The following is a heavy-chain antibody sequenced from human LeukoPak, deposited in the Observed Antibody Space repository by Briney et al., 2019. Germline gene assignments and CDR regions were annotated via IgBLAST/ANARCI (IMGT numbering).Heavy chain of an antibody. CDR3: AREDCSSTSCYIGRDEGGLYFDY. D-gene: IGHD2-2*02. Sequence: SQTLSFTCTVSGGSISSGDYYWSWIRQPPGKGLEWIGYIYYSGSTYYNPSLKSRVTISVDTSKNQFSLKLSSVTAADTAVYYCAREDCSSTSCYIGRDEGGLYFDYWGQGTLVTVSS. CDR2: IYYSGST. CDR1: GGSISSGDYY. V-gene: IGHV4-30-4*08. J-gene: IGHJ4*02.